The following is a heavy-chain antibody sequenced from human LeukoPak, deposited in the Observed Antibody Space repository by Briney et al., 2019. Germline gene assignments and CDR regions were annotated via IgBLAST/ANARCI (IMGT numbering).Heavy chain of an antibody. CDR3: TTNYYGSGSYSSEAFDV. Sequence: GGSLRLSCAASGFTFRNAWMNWVRQAPGKGLEWVGRIKSKTDGGTVDYTTPVKGRFTISRDDSKNTLYLQMNSLKTEDTAVYYCTTNYYGSGSYSSEAFDVWGQGTMVTVSS. CDR1: GFTFRNAW. J-gene: IGHJ3*01. V-gene: IGHV3-15*01. CDR2: IKSKTDGGTV. D-gene: IGHD3-10*01.